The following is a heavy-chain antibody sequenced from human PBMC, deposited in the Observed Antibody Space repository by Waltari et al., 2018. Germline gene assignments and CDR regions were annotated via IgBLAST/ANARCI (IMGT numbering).Heavy chain of an antibody. D-gene: IGHD5-12*01. V-gene: IGHV3-7*01. CDR2: IKQDGGEN. CDR3: ARAWPQFTFHI. Sequence: EVKLVESGGGLVQPGGSLRLSCAASGFMFSSYWMRWVRQAPGKGLEWVANIKQDGGENYYVDSVKGRFTISRDNAKNSLFLQMTSLRVEDTAVYYCARAWPQFTFHIWGQGTMVTVSS. CDR1: GFMFSSYW. J-gene: IGHJ3*02.